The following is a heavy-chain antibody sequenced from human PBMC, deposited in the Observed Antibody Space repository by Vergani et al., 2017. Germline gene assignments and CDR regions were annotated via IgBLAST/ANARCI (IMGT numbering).Heavy chain of an antibody. D-gene: IGHD3-16*01. CDR1: GFTFSSYA. V-gene: IGHV3-23*01. Sequence: EVQLLESGGGLVQPGGSLRLSCAASGFTFSSYAMSWVRQAPGKGLEWVSAISGSGGSTYYADSVKGRFTIARDNSKNTLYLQMNSLRAEDTAVYYCAKDRAPPMRGGIMDVWGQGTTVTVSS. CDR3: AKDRAPPMRGGIMDV. CDR2: ISGSGGST. J-gene: IGHJ6*02.